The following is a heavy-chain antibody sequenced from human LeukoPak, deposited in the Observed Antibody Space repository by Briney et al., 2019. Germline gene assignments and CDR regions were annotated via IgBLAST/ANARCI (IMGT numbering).Heavy chain of an antibody. CDR3: ARGVSSSWRRYYFDY. Sequence: GGSLRLSCAASGFTFSSYWMSWVRQAPGKGLEWVANIKQDGSEKYYVDSVKGRFTISRDNAKNSLYLQMNSLRAEDTAVYYCARGVSSSWRRYYFDYWGQGTLVTVSS. CDR1: GFTFSSYW. CDR2: IKQDGSEK. J-gene: IGHJ4*02. D-gene: IGHD6-13*01. V-gene: IGHV3-7*01.